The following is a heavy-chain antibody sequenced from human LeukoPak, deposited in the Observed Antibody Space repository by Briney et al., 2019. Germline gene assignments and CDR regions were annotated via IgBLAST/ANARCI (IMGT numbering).Heavy chain of an antibody. J-gene: IGHJ4*02. CDR2: ISGSGGST. V-gene: IGHV3-23*01. Sequence: GGSLRLSCAASGFTVSNSYMSWVRQAPGKGLEWVSAISGSGGSTYYADSVKGRFTISRDNSKNTLYLQMNSLRAEDTAVYYCASPGIAAAGTVYYFDYWGQGTLVTVSS. D-gene: IGHD6-13*01. CDR3: ASPGIAAAGTVYYFDY. CDR1: GFTVSNSY.